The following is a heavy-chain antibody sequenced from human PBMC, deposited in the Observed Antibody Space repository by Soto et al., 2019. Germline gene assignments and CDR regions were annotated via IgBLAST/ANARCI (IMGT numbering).Heavy chain of an antibody. Sequence: SHTLSLTCAISGDSVSSNSAAWNWIRQSPSRGLEWLGRTYYRSKWYNDYAVSVKSRITINPDTSKNQFSLQLNSVTPEDTAVYYCARDRSSGWYPTYYYYGMDVWGQGTTVTVSS. J-gene: IGHJ6*02. CDR3: ARDRSSGWYPTYYYYGMDV. V-gene: IGHV6-1*01. D-gene: IGHD6-19*01. CDR1: GDSVSSNSAA. CDR2: TYYRSKWYN.